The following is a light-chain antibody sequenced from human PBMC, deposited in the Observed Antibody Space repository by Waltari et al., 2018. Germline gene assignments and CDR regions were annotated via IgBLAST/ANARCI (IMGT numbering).Light chain of an antibody. Sequence: SSELTQDPAVSVALGQTVRITCQGDSLRSYYASWYQQKQGQAPVLVLYGKNNRPSRIPDRFSGYSSGNTASLTITWAQAEDEADYYCNSRDSSGNHQVFGGGTKLTVL. CDR3: NSRDSSGNHQV. V-gene: IGLV3-19*01. J-gene: IGLJ2*01. CDR1: SLRSYY. CDR2: GKN.